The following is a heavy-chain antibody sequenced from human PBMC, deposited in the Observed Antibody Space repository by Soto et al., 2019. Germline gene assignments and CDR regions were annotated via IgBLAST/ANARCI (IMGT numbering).Heavy chain of an antibody. Sequence: GESLKISCKGSGYSFTSYWIGWVRQMPGKGLEWMGIIYPGDSDTRYSPSFQGQVTISADKSISTAYLQWSSLKASDTAMYYCARQGSPPVRGVTRDYWGQGTLVTVSS. V-gene: IGHV5-51*01. CDR2: IYPGDSDT. CDR3: ARQGSPPVRGVTRDY. D-gene: IGHD3-10*01. J-gene: IGHJ4*02. CDR1: GYSFTSYW.